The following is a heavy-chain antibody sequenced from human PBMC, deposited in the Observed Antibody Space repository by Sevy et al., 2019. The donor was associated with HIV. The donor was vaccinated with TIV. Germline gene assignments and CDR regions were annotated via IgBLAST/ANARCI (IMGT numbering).Heavy chain of an antibody. CDR3: ATSGTTGTTSHFGY. Sequence: ASVKVSCKASGGTFSDFGFHWVRQAPGQGLEWMGGIIPIFGTPNYAQQFLGRVTIIADESTSTVYMEPNRLTSDYTAVYYCATSGTTGTTSHFGYWGQGTLVTVSS. CDR2: IIPIFGTP. CDR1: GGTFSDFG. J-gene: IGHJ4*02. D-gene: IGHD1-1*01. V-gene: IGHV1-69*13.